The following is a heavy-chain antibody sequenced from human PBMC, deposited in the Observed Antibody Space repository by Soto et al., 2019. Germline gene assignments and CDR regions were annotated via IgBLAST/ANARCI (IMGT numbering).Heavy chain of an antibody. CDR1: GGSFSGHY. J-gene: IGHJ4*02. Sequence: QVHLQQWGAGLLKPSETLSLTCAVYGGSFSGHYWNWIRQPPGKGLEWIGEISQSGSTNYNPSLKSRVTLSVDTSKNQFSLKLSSVTPADAAVYYCASGGGLFTIFGVDANLDYWGQGTLVTVSS. CDR2: ISQSGST. D-gene: IGHD3-3*01. CDR3: ASGGGLFTIFGVDANLDY. V-gene: IGHV4-34*01.